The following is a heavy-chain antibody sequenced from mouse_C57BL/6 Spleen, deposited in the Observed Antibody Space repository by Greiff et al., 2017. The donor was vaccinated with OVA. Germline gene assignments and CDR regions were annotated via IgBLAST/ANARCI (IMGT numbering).Heavy chain of an antibody. V-gene: IGHV10-1*01. CDR3: VREGEVYYYGSSYVWYIDV. D-gene: IGHD1-1*01. Sequence: EVQLVESGGGLVQPKGSLKLSCAASGFSFNTYAMNWVRQAPGKGLEWVARIRSKSNNYASYYADSVKDRFTISRDASESMLYLQMNNLKTEDTAMYYVVREGEVYYYGSSYVWYIDVWGTGTTVTVSS. CDR1: GFSFNTYA. CDR2: IRSKSNNYAS. J-gene: IGHJ1*03.